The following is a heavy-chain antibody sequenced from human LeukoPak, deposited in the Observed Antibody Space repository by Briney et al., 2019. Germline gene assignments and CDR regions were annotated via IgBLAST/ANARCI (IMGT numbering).Heavy chain of an antibody. J-gene: IGHJ6*02. CDR3: ARGMAAAAIGYYYYYGMDV. CDR1: RYTFTSYD. CDR2: MNPNSGNT. Sequence: GASVKVSCKASRYTFTSYDINWVRQATGQGLEWMGWMNPNSGNTGYAQKFQGRVTMTRNTSISTAYMELSSLRSEDTAVYYCARGMAAAAIGYYYYYGMDVWGQGTTVTVSS. V-gene: IGHV1-8*01. D-gene: IGHD2-2*02.